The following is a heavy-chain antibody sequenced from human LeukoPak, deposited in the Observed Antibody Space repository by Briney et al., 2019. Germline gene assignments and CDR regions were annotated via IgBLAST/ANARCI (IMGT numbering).Heavy chain of an antibody. V-gene: IGHV4-30-2*01. CDR1: GGSISSGGYY. D-gene: IGHD3-3*01. CDR2: IYHSGST. J-gene: IGHJ3*02. CDR3: AREGGYTIFGVVPDDAFDI. Sequence: PSETLSLTCTVSGGSISSGGYYWSWIRQPPGKGLEWIGYIYHSGSTYYNPSLKSRVTISVDRSKNQFSLKLSSVTAADTAVCYCAREGGYTIFGVVPDDAFDIWGQGTMVTVSS.